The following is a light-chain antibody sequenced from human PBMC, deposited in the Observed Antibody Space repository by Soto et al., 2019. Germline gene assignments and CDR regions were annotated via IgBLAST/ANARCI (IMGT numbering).Light chain of an antibody. CDR2: GAS. V-gene: IGKV3-15*01. CDR1: QTVNNN. J-gene: IGKJ1*01. Sequence: VMTQSPVTLSVSPGEGATLSCRASQTVNNNVAWYQLKDGQVPRLLIYGASTRATDIPARFSGSGSGTEFTLTISSLQPDDFATYYCQQYNIYRTFGQGTKVDI. CDR3: QQYNIYRT.